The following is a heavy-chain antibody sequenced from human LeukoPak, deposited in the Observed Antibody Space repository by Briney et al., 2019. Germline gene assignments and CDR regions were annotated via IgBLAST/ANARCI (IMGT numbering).Heavy chain of an antibody. CDR2: ISAYNGNT. J-gene: IGHJ4*02. D-gene: IGHD6-19*01. CDR3: ARGPLGAVAGTFDY. CDR1: GYTFTSYG. Sequence: ASVKVSCKASGYTFTSYGISWVRQAPGQGLEWMGWISAYNGNTNYAQKLQGRVTMTTDTSTSTAHMELRSLRSDDTAVYYCARGPLGAVAGTFDYWGQGTLVTVSS. V-gene: IGHV1-18*01.